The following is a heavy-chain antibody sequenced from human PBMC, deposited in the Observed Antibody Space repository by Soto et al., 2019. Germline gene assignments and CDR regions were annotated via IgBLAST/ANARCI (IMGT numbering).Heavy chain of an antibody. Sequence: PSETLSLTCTVSGGSISSYYWSWIRQPPGKGLEWIGYIYYSGSTNYNPSLKSRVTISVDTSKNQFSLKLSSVTAADTAVYYCARHREYYYHYYMDVWGERTMVTVSS. V-gene: IGHV4-59*08. CDR1: GGSISSYY. CDR3: ARHREYYYHYYMDV. CDR2: IYYSGST. J-gene: IGHJ6*03.